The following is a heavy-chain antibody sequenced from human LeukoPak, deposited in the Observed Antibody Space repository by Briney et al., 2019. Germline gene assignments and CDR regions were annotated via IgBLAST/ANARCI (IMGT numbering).Heavy chain of an antibody. CDR2: VYPGNFDT. CDR3: ARRPWNSGIYNKYYGMDV. CDR1: GYSFTNYW. D-gene: IGHD3-10*01. J-gene: IGHJ6*02. V-gene: IGHV5-51*01. Sequence: VESLKISCKGSGYSFTNYWIAWVRQMPGKGLEWMGIVYPGNFDTRYSPSFQGQVTIAADKSISPAYLQWSSLKASDTAMYFCARRPWNSGIYNKYYGMDVWGQGTTVTVSS.